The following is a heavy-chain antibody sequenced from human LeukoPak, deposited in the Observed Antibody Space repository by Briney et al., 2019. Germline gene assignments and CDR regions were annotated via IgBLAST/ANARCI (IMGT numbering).Heavy chain of an antibody. CDR1: GLTFTDFW. D-gene: IGHD2-2*01. V-gene: IGHV3-7*01. J-gene: IGHJ4*02. Sequence: GGSLRLSCAASGLTFTDFWMNWVRLAPGRGLECLANINPYGTEKYYVDSVKGRFAISRDNAKNEVYLEMNSLRAEDTGVYYCSGRDSSRSPRAYWGQGALVSVSS. CDR2: INPYGTEK. CDR3: SGRDSSRSPRAY.